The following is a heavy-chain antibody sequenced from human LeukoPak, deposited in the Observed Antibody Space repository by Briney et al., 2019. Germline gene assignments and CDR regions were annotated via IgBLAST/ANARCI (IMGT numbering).Heavy chain of an antibody. Sequence: GGSLRLSPAASGVTFSIYSMNRVRQAPGPRLECFSSISSSSTIINYAESVKGRFNISRDNAKNSMFLQMNSLRAEDTAVYYCARDLFDDYALDYWGQGTMVTVSS. V-gene: IGHV3-21*01. CDR1: GVTFSIYS. CDR2: ISSSSTII. CDR3: ARDLFDDYALDY. J-gene: IGHJ4*02. D-gene: IGHD3-16*01.